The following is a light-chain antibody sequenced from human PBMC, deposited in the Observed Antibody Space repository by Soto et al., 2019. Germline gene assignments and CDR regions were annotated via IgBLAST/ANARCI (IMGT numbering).Light chain of an antibody. CDR1: QSVSNN. CDR3: QQYNNWPIT. J-gene: IGKJ5*01. V-gene: IGKV3-15*01. CDR2: GAS. Sequence: EIVLTQSPCTLSLSPGERATLSCRASQSVSNNYLAWYQQKPGQAPRLLIYGASTRATGIPARFSGSGSGTEFTLTISSLQSEDFAVYYCQQYNNWPITFGQGTRLEIK.